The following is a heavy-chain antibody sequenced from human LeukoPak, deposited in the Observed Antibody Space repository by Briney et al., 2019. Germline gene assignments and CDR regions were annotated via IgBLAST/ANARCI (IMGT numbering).Heavy chain of an antibody. V-gene: IGHV4-59*01. CDR2: IYYSGST. D-gene: IGHD3-10*01. Sequence: SETLSLTCTVSGGSISSYYWSWIRQPPGKGLEWIGYIYYSGSTNYNPSLKSRVTISVDTSKNQFSLKLSSVTAADTAMYYCARARGHWGSGSYPDAFDIWGQGTMVTVSS. CDR1: GGSISSYY. CDR3: ARARGHWGSGSYPDAFDI. J-gene: IGHJ3*02.